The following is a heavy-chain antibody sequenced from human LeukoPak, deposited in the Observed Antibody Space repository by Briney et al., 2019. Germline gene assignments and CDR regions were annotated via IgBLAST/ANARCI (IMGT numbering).Heavy chain of an antibody. J-gene: IGHJ4*02. D-gene: IGHD2/OR15-2a*01. CDR2: VWHDGSNR. CDR3: VRDSPKFYQHYFEY. Sequence: GGSLRLSCAASGFTFTSYGIHWVRQAPGKGLEWVAGVWHDGSNRYYADSVKGRFAISRDNSKNTVSLEMNSLRAEDTAVYYCVRDSPKFYQHYFEYWGQGTLVTVSS. V-gene: IGHV3-33*01. CDR1: GFTFTSYG.